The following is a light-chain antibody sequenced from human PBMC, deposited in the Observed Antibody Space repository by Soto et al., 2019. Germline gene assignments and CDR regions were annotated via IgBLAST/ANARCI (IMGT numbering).Light chain of an antibody. CDR1: SSNIGINT. J-gene: IGLJ1*01. CDR3: AAWDDSLNGYV. CDR2: TNN. V-gene: IGLV1-44*01. Sequence: QSVLTQPPSASGTPGQRVTISCSGSSSNIGINTVNWYQQLPGAAPKLLIYTNNQWPSGVPDRFSASKSGTSASLAISGLQSEDEADYYCAAWDDSLNGYVFGTGTKVTVL.